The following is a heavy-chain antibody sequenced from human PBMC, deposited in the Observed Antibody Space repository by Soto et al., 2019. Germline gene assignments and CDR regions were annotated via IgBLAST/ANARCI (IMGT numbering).Heavy chain of an antibody. CDR3: AKDPRDCSSTSCYDY. CDR2: ISGSGGNT. Sequence: VQLLESGGGLVQPGGSLRLSCAASGFTFSSYAMSWVRQAPGKGLEWVSAISGSGGNTYYADSVKGRFTISRDKSKNTLYLQMNSLRAEDTALYYCAKDPRDCSSTSCYDYWGQGTLVTVSS. J-gene: IGHJ4*02. V-gene: IGHV3-23*01. D-gene: IGHD2-2*01. CDR1: GFTFSSYA.